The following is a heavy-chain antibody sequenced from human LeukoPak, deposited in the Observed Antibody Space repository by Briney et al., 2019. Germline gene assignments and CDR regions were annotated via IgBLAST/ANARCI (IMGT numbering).Heavy chain of an antibody. V-gene: IGHV3-49*04. CDR3: TRDHDFWSGPFDV. J-gene: IGHJ6*04. Sequence: GGSLRLSCTASGFTFSGYSLSWVRQAPEKGLEWVGFIRRKGYGGTTEYAPSVKGRFIISRDDSKSTAYLQMNSLKTEDTAVYYCTRDHDFWSGPFDVWGKGTTVTVSS. CDR1: GFTFSGYS. CDR2: IRRKGYGGTT. D-gene: IGHD3-3*01.